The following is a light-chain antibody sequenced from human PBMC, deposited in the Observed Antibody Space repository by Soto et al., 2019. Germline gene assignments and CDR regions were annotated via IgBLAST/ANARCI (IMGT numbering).Light chain of an antibody. V-gene: IGLV2-14*01. CDR2: DVS. CDR1: SSDVGGYTY. J-gene: IGLJ2*01. CDR3: TPYTTSSTVI. Sequence: QSALTQPASVSGSPGQSITISCTGTSSDVGGYTYVSWYQQQPGTAHKLMIYDVSNRPSGVSDRSAGSKSGNTASLTISVLQDDDEDDYCCTPYTTSSTVIFGGGTKLTVL.